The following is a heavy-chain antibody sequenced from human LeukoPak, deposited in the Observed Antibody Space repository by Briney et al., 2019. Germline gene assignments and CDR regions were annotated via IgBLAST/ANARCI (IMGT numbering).Heavy chain of an antibody. V-gene: IGHV4-39*02. D-gene: IGHD3-10*01. Sequence: SETLSLTCTVSGGSISSSNYYWGWIRQPPGKGLEWIGSIYYSGSTYYNPSLKSRVTISVDTSENHFSLQLSSVTAADTAVYYCARGYSGSGTYWLDPWGQGTLVIVSS. CDR2: IYYSGST. CDR3: ARGYSGSGTYWLDP. CDR1: GGSISSSNYY. J-gene: IGHJ5*02.